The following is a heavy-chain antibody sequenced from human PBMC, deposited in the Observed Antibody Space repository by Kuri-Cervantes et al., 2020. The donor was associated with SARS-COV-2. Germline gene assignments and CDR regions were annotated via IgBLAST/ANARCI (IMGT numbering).Heavy chain of an antibody. Sequence: SQTLSLTCAVYGGSLSGSFWSWIRQSPGKGLEWIGEVNHSGGANYNPFLRSRVTISVDTSKTQFSLKLSSVTAADTAVYYCARVGGYCSSTSCYNHAFDIWGQGTMVTVSS. CDR2: VNHSGGA. CDR3: ARVGGYCSSTSCYNHAFDI. V-gene: IGHV4-34*01. J-gene: IGHJ3*02. D-gene: IGHD2-2*02. CDR1: GGSLSGSF.